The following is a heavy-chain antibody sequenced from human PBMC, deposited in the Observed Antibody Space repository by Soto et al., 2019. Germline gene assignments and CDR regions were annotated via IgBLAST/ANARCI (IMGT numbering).Heavy chain of an antibody. Sequence: GGSLRLSCTSSGFTFRSYAMSWVRQAPGKGLEWVSAISSSGGSTYYADSVKGRFTISRDNSKNTLYLQMNSLRAEDTAVYYCAKDRITIFGVVQMYVWGQGTTVTVSS. V-gene: IGHV3-23*01. J-gene: IGHJ6*02. CDR1: GFTFRSYA. D-gene: IGHD3-3*01. CDR3: AKDRITIFGVVQMYV. CDR2: ISSSGGST.